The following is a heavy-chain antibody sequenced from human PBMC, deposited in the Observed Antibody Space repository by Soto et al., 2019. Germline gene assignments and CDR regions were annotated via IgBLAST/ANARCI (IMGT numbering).Heavy chain of an antibody. Sequence: PGGSLRLSCAASGFTFSSYGMNWVRQAPGKGLEWVSSISSSSSYIYYADSVKGRFTISRDNAKNSLYLQMNSLRAEDTAGYYCARDTMGAFDIWGQGTMVTVSS. CDR1: GFTFSSYG. D-gene: IGHD3-3*01. V-gene: IGHV3-21*01. CDR3: ARDTMGAFDI. CDR2: ISSSSSYI. J-gene: IGHJ3*02.